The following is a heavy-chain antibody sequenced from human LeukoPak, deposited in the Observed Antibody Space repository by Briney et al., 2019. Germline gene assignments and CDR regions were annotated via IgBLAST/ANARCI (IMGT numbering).Heavy chain of an antibody. D-gene: IGHD2-2*01. Sequence: GASVKVSCKASGYTFTSYGISWVRQAPGQGLEWMGWISAYNGNTNYAQKLQGRVTMTTDTSTSTAYMELRSLRSDDTAVYYCARDRYCSSTSCYAYYYGMDVWGRGTTVTVSS. J-gene: IGHJ6*02. V-gene: IGHV1-18*01. CDR1: GYTFTSYG. CDR2: ISAYNGNT. CDR3: ARDRYCSSTSCYAYYYGMDV.